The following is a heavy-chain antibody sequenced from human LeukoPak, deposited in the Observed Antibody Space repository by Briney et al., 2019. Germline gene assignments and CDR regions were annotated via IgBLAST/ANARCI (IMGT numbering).Heavy chain of an antibody. V-gene: IGHV4-4*07. J-gene: IGHJ6*02. CDR3: ARDGDIVVVPAAISGMYYYYGMDV. CDR1: GGSISSYY. CDR2: IYTSGST. D-gene: IGHD2-2*02. Sequence: SETLSLTCTVPGGSISSYYWSWIRQPAGKGLEWIGRIYTSGSTNYNPSLKSRVTMSVDTSKNQFSLKLSSVTAADTAVYYCARDGDIVVVPAAISGMYYYYGMDVWGQGTTVTVSS.